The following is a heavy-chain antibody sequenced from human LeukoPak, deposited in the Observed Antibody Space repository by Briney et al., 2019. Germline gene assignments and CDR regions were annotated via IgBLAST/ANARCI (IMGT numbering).Heavy chain of an antibody. CDR1: GFTFSSHS. D-gene: IGHD6-13*01. V-gene: IGHV3-48*01. Sequence: GGSLRLSCAASGFTFSSHSMNWVRQAPGKGLEWVSYISSSSSTIYHADSVKGRFTISRDNAKNSLYLQMNSLRAEDTAVYYCARCPRSSLYYYYYMDVWGKGTTVTVSS. CDR3: ARCPRSSLYYYYYMDV. J-gene: IGHJ6*03. CDR2: ISSSSSTI.